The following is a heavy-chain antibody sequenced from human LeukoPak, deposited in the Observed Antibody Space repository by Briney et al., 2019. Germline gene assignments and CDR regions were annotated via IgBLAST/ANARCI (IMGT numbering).Heavy chain of an antibody. Sequence: GGPLRLSCAASGFTFNKYWMTWVRQAPGKGLEWVANIKQDGSTKYYVDSVKGRFTISRDNAENSLYLQMDSLRAEDTAVYYCATDPPWSADAFDIWGQGKMVIVSS. CDR3: ATDPPWSADAFDI. CDR2: IKQDGSTK. J-gene: IGHJ3*02. D-gene: IGHD2-8*02. CDR1: GFTFNKYW. V-gene: IGHV3-7*01.